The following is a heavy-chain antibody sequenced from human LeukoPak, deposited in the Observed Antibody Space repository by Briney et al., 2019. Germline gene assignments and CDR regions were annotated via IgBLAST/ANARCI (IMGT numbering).Heavy chain of an antibody. CDR3: AKGLYYYDSSGYPPDY. CDR2: ISYDGSNK. Sequence: GGSLRLSCAASGFTFSSYDMHWVRQAPGKGREGVAVISYDGSNKYYADSVKGRFTISRDNSKNTLHLQMNSLRAEDTAVYYCAKGLYYYDSSGYPPDYWGQGTLVTVSS. D-gene: IGHD3-22*01. CDR1: GFTFSSYD. J-gene: IGHJ4*02. V-gene: IGHV3-30*18.